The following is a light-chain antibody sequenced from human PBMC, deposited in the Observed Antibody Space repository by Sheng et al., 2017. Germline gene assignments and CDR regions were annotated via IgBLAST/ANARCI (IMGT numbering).Light chain of an antibody. V-gene: IGKV1-12*01. CDR1: QGISSY. J-gene: IGKJ1*01. Sequence: DIQMTQSPSSVSASIGDRVTITCRASQGISSYLAWYQQKPGKAPKLLMFAASTLQRGVPSRFSGSGSGTDFTLTISSLHPEDFATYFCQQADSFPWTFGQGTKVEIK. CDR2: AAS. CDR3: QQADSFPWT.